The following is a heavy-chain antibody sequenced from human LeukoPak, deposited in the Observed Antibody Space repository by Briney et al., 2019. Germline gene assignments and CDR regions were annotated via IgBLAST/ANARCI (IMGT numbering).Heavy chain of an antibody. J-gene: IGHJ4*02. Sequence: GGSLRLSCTASGFTFGDYSMTWFRQAPGKGLEWVSFIRNKASGGTTEHAASVRGRFTTSRDDSKSTAYLQMNSLKTEDTALYYCTRDRIMTDFWGQGTLVTVSS. D-gene: IGHD2-15*01. CDR3: TRDRIMTDF. CDR2: IRNKASGGTT. CDR1: GFTFGDYS. V-gene: IGHV3-49*03.